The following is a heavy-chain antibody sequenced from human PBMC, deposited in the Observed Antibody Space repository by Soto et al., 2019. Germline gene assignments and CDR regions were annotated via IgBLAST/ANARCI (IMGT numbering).Heavy chain of an antibody. V-gene: IGHV1-8*02. D-gene: IGHD2-2*01. CDR1: GYTFTSYD. J-gene: IGHJ6*02. CDR2: MNPNSGNT. CDR3: ARMQQYCISTSCYYYYYGMDV. Sequence: ASVKVSCKASGYTFTSYDINWVRQATGQGLEWMGWMNPNSGNTGYAQKFQGRVTMTRNTSISTAYMELSSLRSEDTAVYYCARMQQYCISTSCYYYYYGMDVWGQGTTVTVSS.